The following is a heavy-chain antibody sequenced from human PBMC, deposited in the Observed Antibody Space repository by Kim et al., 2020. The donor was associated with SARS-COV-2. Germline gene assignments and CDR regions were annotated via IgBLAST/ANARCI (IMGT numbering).Heavy chain of an antibody. CDR1: GFTFSSYA. Sequence: GGSLRLSCAASGFTFSSYAMSWVRQAPGKGLEWVSAISGSGGSTYYADSVKGRFTISRDNSKNTLYLQMNGLRAEDTAVYYCADRRTSVVAAKTDFGMDVWGQGTTVTVSS. D-gene: IGHD2-2*01. CDR2: ISGSGGST. J-gene: IGHJ6*02. V-gene: IGHV3-23*01. CDR3: ADRRTSVVAAKTDFGMDV.